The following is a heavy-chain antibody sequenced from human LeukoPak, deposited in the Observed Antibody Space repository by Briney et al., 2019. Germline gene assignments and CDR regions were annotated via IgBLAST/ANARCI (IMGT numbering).Heavy chain of an antibody. Sequence: QAGGSLRLSCAASGFTFDDYAMHWVRQAPGKGLEWVSGISWNSGSIGYADSVKGRFTISRDNSKNTLYLQMNSLRAEDTAVYYCAKDPWIIVVVTAIDDYWGQGTLVTVSS. CDR1: GFTFDDYA. D-gene: IGHD2-21*02. J-gene: IGHJ4*02. V-gene: IGHV3-9*01. CDR3: AKDPWIIVVVTAIDDY. CDR2: ISWNSGSI.